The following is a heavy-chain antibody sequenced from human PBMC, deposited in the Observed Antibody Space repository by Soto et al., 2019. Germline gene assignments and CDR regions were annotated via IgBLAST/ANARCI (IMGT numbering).Heavy chain of an antibody. CDR3: ANGGVVGATLDYYYGMDV. Sequence: HPGGSLRLSCAASVFTFSSYAMSWVRQAPGKGLEWVSAISGSGGSTYYADSVKGRFTISRDNSKNTLYLQMNSLRAEDTAVYCCANGGVVGATLDYYYGMDVWGQGTTVTVSS. CDR1: VFTFSSYA. D-gene: IGHD1-26*01. CDR2: ISGSGGST. V-gene: IGHV3-23*01. J-gene: IGHJ6*02.